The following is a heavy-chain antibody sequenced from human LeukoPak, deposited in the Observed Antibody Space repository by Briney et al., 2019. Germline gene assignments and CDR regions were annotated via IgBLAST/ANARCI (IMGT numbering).Heavy chain of an antibody. Sequence: QTGGSLRLSCAASGFTVSTHYMSWVRQAPGKGLEWASVIFNGGSTYYADSVKGRFIISRDNSKNTVYLQMNSLRAEDTAVYYCARDGEYSYGYGFDYWGQGTLVTVSS. J-gene: IGHJ4*02. CDR1: GFTVSTHY. CDR3: ARDGEYSYGYGFDY. V-gene: IGHV3-66*01. D-gene: IGHD5-18*01. CDR2: IFNGGST.